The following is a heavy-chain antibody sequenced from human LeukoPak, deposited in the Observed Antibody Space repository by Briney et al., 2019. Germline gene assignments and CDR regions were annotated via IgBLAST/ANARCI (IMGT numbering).Heavy chain of an antibody. CDR2: ISGSGGST. V-gene: IGHV3-23*01. Sequence: GGSLRLSCAASGFTFSSYAMSWVRQAPGKGLEWVSAISGSGGSTYYADSVKGRFTISRDNSKNTLYLQMNSLRAEDTAVYYCAKEQRPRYGPGSSYALETWGQGTMVTVSS. CDR1: GFTFSSYA. D-gene: IGHD3-10*01. CDR3: AKEQRPRYGPGSSYALET. J-gene: IGHJ3*02.